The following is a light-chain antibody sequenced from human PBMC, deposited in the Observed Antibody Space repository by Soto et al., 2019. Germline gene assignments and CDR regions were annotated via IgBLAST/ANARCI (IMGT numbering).Light chain of an antibody. CDR3: ETYDISLRGVV. V-gene: IGLV1-40*01. CDR2: GNN. Sequence: QSVLTQPPSVSGAPGQRVTISCTGSSSNIGAGYGVHWYQQLPGTAPKLLIYGNNNRPSGVPDRLSGSKSGTSASLAITGLQAEYEADYYCETYDISLRGVVVGGGTKLTVL. J-gene: IGLJ2*01. CDR1: SSNIGAGYG.